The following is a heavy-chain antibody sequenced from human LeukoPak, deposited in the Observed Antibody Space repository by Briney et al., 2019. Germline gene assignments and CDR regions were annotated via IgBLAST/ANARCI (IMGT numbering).Heavy chain of an antibody. CDR3: AKDCTAMVMGDAFDI. CDR1: GFTFSSYA. CDR2: ISGSGGST. V-gene: IGHV3-23*01. Sequence: GGSLRLSCAASGFTFSSYAMSWVRQAPGKGLEWVSAISGSGGSTYYADSVKGRFTISRDNSKITLYLQMNSLGAEDTAVYYCAKDCTAMVMGDAFDIWGQGTMVTVSS. D-gene: IGHD5-18*01. J-gene: IGHJ3*02.